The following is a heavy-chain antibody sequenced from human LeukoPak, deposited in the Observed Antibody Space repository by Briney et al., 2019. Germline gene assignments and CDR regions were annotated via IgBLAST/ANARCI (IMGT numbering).Heavy chain of an antibody. CDR3: ARAFAGAPFDP. V-gene: IGHV3-30*04. D-gene: IGHD3-10*01. J-gene: IGHJ2*01. CDR1: GFTFSSYS. CDR2: LSTIGGRE. Sequence: GGSLRLSCAASGFTFSSYSMHWVRQAPGKGLEWAAVLSTIGGREYYADSVKGRFTISRDTSKNTLYLQMDGLRVEDTALYYCARAFAGAPFDPWGRGTLVTVYS.